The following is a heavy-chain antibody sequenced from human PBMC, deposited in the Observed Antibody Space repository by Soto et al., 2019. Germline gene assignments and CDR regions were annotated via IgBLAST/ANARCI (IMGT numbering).Heavy chain of an antibody. CDR3: PRTSTSGTRFDY. CDR1: GGSISTSYW. J-gene: IGHJ4*02. D-gene: IGHD1-1*01. V-gene: IGHV4-4*02. Sequence: SDTLSLTCAVSGGSISTSYWWSWVRQPPGKGLEWIGEVYHSGSTNYNPSFKSRVAMSVDKSKNQFSLKLNSVTAADTALYYCPRTSTSGTRFDYWGQGSLVTVSS. CDR2: VYHSGST.